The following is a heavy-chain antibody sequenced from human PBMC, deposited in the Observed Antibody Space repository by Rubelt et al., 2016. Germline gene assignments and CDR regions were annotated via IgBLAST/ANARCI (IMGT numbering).Heavy chain of an antibody. J-gene: IGHJ5*02. V-gene: IGHV4-34*01. Sequence: QVQLQQWGAGLLKPSETLSLSCAVYGGSFSGYYWTWIRQPPGKGLEWIGEITHTGSTNYNPTLKSRVTISVETSKNQFSLKLTSVTAADTAVYYCAKIFGYCSGSSCYRWIDPWGQGALVTVSS. CDR3: AKIFGYCSGSSCYRWIDP. CDR1: GGSFSGYY. D-gene: IGHD2-2*03. CDR2: ITHTGST.